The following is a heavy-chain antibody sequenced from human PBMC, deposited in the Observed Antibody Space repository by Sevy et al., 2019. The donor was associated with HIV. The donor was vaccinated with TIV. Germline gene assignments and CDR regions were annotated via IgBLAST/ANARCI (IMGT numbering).Heavy chain of an antibody. CDR3: ARDDYYDSSGSTSDYYYYYGMDV. J-gene: IGHJ6*02. CDR2: IYHSGST. V-gene: IGHV4-38-2*02. Sequence: SETLSLTCTVSGYSISSGYYWGWIRQPPGKGLEWIGSIYHSGSTYYNPSLKSRVTISVKTSKNQFSLKLSSVTAADTAVYYCARDDYYDSSGSTSDYYYYYGMDVWGQGTTVTVSS. D-gene: IGHD3-22*01. CDR1: GYSISSGYY.